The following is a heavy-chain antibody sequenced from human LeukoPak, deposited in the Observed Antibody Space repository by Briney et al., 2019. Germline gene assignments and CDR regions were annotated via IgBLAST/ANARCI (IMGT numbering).Heavy chain of an antibody. V-gene: IGHV3-9*01. CDR3: AKDLEGSTDP. CDR2: ISWNSGII. J-gene: IGHJ5*02. D-gene: IGHD5/OR15-5a*01. Sequence: PGRSLRLFCAASGFIFDDHAMHWVRQAPGKGLEWVSGISWNSGIIGYGDSVKGRFTISRDNAKNSLYLQMNSLREEDTAVYYCAKDLEGSTDPWVQGTLVTVSS. CDR1: GFIFDDHA.